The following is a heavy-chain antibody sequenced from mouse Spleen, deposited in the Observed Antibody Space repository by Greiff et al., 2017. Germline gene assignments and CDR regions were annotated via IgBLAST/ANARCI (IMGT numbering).Heavy chain of an antibody. CDR3: ARWDYGYVLYAMDY. J-gene: IGHJ4*01. D-gene: IGHD1-2*01. V-gene: IGHV1-39*01. CDR2: INPNYGTT. CDR1: GYSFTDYN. Sequence: VQLKQSGPELVKPGASVKISCKASGYSFTDYNMNWVKQSNGKSLEWIGVINPNYGTTSYNQKFKGKATLTVDQSSSTAYMQLSSLTYEDSAVYYCARWDYGYVLYAMDYWGQGTSVTVSS.